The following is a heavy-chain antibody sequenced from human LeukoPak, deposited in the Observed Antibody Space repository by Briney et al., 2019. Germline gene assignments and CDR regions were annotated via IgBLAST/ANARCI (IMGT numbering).Heavy chain of an antibody. CDR1: GFTFDEFG. CDR3: AKASTTVTRRYYFDY. CDR2: INWKGDKT. J-gene: IGHJ4*02. D-gene: IGHD4-17*01. V-gene: IGHV3-20*04. Sequence: GGALRLSCEASGFTFDEFGMSWVRQASGKGLEWVSAINWKGDKTAYADSVKGRFTISRDNAKNALYLQVNSLRPEDTAFYYCAKASTTVTRRYYFDYWGQGTLVTVSS.